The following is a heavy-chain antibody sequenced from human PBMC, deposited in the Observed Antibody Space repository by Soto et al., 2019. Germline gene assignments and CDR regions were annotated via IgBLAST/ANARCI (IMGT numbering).Heavy chain of an antibody. J-gene: IGHJ4*02. CDR3: AKRNKAGYCSGGSCQGLGFDY. Sequence: GGSLRLSCAASGFTFSSYAMIWVRQAPGKGLEWVSAISGSGGSTYYADSVKGRFTISRDNSKNTLYLQMNSLRAEDTAVYYCAKRNKAGYCSGGSCQGLGFDYWGQGTLVTVSS. CDR1: GFTFSSYA. V-gene: IGHV3-23*01. D-gene: IGHD2-15*01. CDR2: ISGSGGST.